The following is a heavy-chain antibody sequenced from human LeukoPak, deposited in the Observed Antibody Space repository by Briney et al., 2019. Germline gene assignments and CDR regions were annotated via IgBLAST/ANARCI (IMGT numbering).Heavy chain of an antibody. CDR3: TSLYLTDV. D-gene: IGHD2-2*02. V-gene: IGHV3-74*01. Sequence: PGGSLRLSCAASGFTFSNYWMHWVRQVPGKGLVWVSRINNDGSGTTYADSVKGRFTISRDNAKNTLYLQMNSLRVEDTAVHYCTSLYLTDVWGKGTTVTVSS. CDR1: GFTFSNYW. J-gene: IGHJ6*04. CDR2: INNDGSGT.